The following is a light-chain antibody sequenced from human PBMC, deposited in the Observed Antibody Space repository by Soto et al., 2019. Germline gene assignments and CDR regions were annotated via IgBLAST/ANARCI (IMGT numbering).Light chain of an antibody. Sequence: EIMITQSPSTLSVSPGDSATLSCRASQSVSGNLAWYQQNPGQAPRLLIYGASTRATGIPARFSGSGSGTEFTLTISSLQSEDFATYYCQQYNSYRTFGQGTKVDI. V-gene: IGKV3-15*01. CDR3: QQYNSYRT. CDR2: GAS. CDR1: QSVSGN. J-gene: IGKJ1*01.